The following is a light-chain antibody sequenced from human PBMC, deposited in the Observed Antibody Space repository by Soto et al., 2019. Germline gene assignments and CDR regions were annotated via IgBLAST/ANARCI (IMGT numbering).Light chain of an antibody. CDR2: GAS. CDR3: QQYGRSPHT. J-gene: IGKJ2*01. CDR1: QSVSSSY. V-gene: IGKV3-20*01. Sequence: EIVLTQSPGTLSLSPGERATLSCRASQSVSSSYLAWYQHKPGQAPRLLIYGASSRATGIPDRFSGSGSGTDFPLTISRLEAEDFAVYCCQQYGRSPHTLGQGNKLEIK.